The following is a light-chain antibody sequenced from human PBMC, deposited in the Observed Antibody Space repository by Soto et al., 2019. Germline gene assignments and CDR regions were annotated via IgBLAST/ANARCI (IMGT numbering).Light chain of an antibody. Sequence: EIVLTQSPGTLSLSPGERATLFCRASQSVSSSYLTWYQQKPGQAPRLLIHGASSRATGIPERFSGSGSGTDFTLTISRLEPEDFAVYYCQQYGSSPWTFGLGTKVEIK. CDR2: GAS. J-gene: IGKJ1*01. CDR1: QSVSSSY. V-gene: IGKV3-20*01. CDR3: QQYGSSPWT.